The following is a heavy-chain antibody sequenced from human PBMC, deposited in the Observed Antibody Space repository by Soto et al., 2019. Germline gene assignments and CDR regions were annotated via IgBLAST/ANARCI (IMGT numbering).Heavy chain of an antibody. CDR3: ARGDIVLVPASEGNWFDP. V-gene: IGHV1-46*01. CDR2: INPDAGAT. CDR1: AYSFTTYH. Sequence: GASVKVSCKASAYSFTTYHIHWVRQAPGQGLEWMGLINPDAGATNYAQRFQGRLRLTRDTPTSTVYMELRSLRFDDTAVYYCARGDIVLVPASEGNWFDPWGEGTLVTVS. D-gene: IGHD2-2*01. J-gene: IGHJ5*02.